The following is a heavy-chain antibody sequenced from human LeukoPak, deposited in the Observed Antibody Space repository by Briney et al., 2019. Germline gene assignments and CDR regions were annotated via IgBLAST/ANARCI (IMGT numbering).Heavy chain of an antibody. CDR3: ARGSTVGATESLGFDY. D-gene: IGHD1-26*01. J-gene: IGHJ4*02. CDR2: INPNSGDT. Sequence: ASVKVSCKASGYTFTCYYMHWVRQAPGQGPEWMGWINPNSGDTHYAQKFQGRVTMASDTSISTAYMELSRLRSDDTAVYYCARGSTVGATESLGFDYWGQGTPVTASS. CDR1: GYTFTCYY. V-gene: IGHV1-2*02.